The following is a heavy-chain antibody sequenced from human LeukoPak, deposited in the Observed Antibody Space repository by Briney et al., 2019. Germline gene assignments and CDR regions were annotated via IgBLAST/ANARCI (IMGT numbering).Heavy chain of an antibody. Sequence: GGSLRLSCAASGFTFSSYSMNWVRQAPGKGLEWVSSISSSSSYIYYADSVKGRFTISRDNAKNSLYLQMNSLRADDTAVYYCARDLWFGAFGGYWGQGTLVTVSS. CDR1: GFTFSSYS. D-gene: IGHD3-10*01. J-gene: IGHJ4*02. CDR2: ISSSSSYI. CDR3: ARDLWFGAFGGY. V-gene: IGHV3-21*04.